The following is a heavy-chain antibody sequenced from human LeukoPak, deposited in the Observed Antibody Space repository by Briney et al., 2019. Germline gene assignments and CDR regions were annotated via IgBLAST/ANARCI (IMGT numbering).Heavy chain of an antibody. CDR3: ARDFLHDYGDHPDDY. CDR1: GYTFTSYG. J-gene: IGHJ4*02. V-gene: IGHV1-18*01. CDR2: ISAYNGNT. D-gene: IGHD4-17*01. Sequence: ASVKVSCKASGYTFTSYGISWVRQAPGQGLEWMGWISAYNGNTNYAQKLQGRVTMTTDTSTSTAYMELRSLRSDDTAVYYCARDFLHDYGDHPDDYWGQGTLVTVSS.